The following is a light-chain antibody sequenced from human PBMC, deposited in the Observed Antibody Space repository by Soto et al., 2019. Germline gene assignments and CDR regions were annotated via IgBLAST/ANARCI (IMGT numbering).Light chain of an antibody. Sequence: DIQITQSPSTLSRSVGDSVAIPCLSIQTISSWLAWYQQKPGKAPKLLIYKASTLKSGVPSRFSGSGSGTEFTLTISSLQPDDFATYYCQHYNSYSEAFGQGTKVDIK. CDR1: QTISSW. CDR2: KAS. V-gene: IGKV1-5*03. CDR3: QHYNSYSEA. J-gene: IGKJ1*01.